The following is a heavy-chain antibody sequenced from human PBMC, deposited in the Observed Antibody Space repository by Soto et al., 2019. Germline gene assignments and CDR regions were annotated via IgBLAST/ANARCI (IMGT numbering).Heavy chain of an antibody. D-gene: IGHD2-15*01. CDR3: TRDAYPTRYCSGGSCPPILLGVYGMDV. CDR2: IYYSGST. CDR1: GGSVSSGSYY. V-gene: IGHV4-61*01. Sequence: SETLSLTCTVSGGSVSSGSYYWSWIRQPPGKGLEWIGYIYYSGSTNYNPSLKSRVTISVDTSKNQFSLKLSSVTAADTAVYYCTRDAYPTRYCSGGSCPPILLGVYGMDVWGQGTTVTVSS. J-gene: IGHJ6*02.